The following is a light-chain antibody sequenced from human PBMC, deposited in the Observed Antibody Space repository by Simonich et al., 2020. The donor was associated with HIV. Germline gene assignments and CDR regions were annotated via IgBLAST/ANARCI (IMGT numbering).Light chain of an antibody. Sequence: EVVMTQSPVTLSVSPGERATLSCRASQSVSSNFAWYQQKPGQAPRLVISGASTRATGIPARFSGSGSGTEFTLTISSLQSEDFALYYCQQYNDWPTFGGGTKVEIK. CDR1: QSVSSN. CDR3: QQYNDWPT. CDR2: GAS. V-gene: IGKV3-15*01. J-gene: IGKJ4*01.